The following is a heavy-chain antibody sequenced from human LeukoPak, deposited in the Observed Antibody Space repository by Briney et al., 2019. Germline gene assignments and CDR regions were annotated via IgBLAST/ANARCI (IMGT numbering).Heavy chain of an antibody. CDR1: GGCFSGYH. V-gene: IGHV4-34*01. J-gene: IGHJ4*02. Sequence: PSETLSLTCAVYGGCFSGYHWSWIRQSPGKGLEWIGEINHSGSTNYNPSLKSRVTISVDTSKNQFSLKLSSVTAADTAVYYCARGGSWYQEPFDYWGQGTLVTVSS. CDR2: INHSGST. CDR3: ARGGSWYQEPFDY. D-gene: IGHD6-13*01.